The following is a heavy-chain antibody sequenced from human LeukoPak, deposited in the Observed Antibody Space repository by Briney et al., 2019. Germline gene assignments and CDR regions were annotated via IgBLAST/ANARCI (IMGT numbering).Heavy chain of an antibody. V-gene: IGHV3-74*01. J-gene: IGHJ4*02. CDR1: GCDLNSYW. CDR3: LGSFEY. Sequence: GGPMSLSCAASGCDLNSYWMHWVRQRPGKVLVWISTFDAEDSITRYADSVKGRFTISRDNAKNTLYLQMNSLRVEDTAVYYCLGSFEYWGQGTLVTVSS. CDR2: FDAEDSIT.